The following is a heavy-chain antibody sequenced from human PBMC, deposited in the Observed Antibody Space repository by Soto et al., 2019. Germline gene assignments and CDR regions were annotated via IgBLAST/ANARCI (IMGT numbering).Heavy chain of an antibody. V-gene: IGHV1-2*04. J-gene: IGHJ6*02. CDR2: INPNSGGT. D-gene: IGHD3-10*01. Sequence: ASVKVSCKASGYTFTGYYMHWVRQAPGQGLEWMGWINPNSGGTNYAQKFQGWVTMTRDTSISTAYMELSRLRSDDTAVYYCARDYYGSGSYYKYYYYYYGMDVWGQGTTVTVSS. CDR3: ARDYYGSGSYYKYYYYYYGMDV. CDR1: GYTFTGYY.